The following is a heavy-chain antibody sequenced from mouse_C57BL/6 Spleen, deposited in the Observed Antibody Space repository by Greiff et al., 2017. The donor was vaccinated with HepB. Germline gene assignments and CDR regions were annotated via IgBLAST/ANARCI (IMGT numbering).Heavy chain of an antibody. Sequence: EVQLQQSGPELVKPGASVKISCKASGYTFTDYYMNWVKQSHGKSLEWIGDINPNNGGTSYNQKFKGKATLTVDKSSSTAYMELRSLTSEDSAVYYCALDSNYVGGFAYWGQGTLVTVSA. V-gene: IGHV1-26*01. CDR3: ALDSNYVGGFAY. CDR2: INPNNGGT. J-gene: IGHJ3*01. D-gene: IGHD2-5*01. CDR1: GYTFTDYY.